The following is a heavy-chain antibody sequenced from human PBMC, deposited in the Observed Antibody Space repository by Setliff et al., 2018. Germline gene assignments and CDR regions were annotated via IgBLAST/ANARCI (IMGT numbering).Heavy chain of an antibody. CDR3: ARDHGELGQERRTHFFRH. D-gene: IGHD1-1*01. CDR2: ISYGRGKE. CDR1: KFTFSDHA. Sequence: GESLKISCEASKFTFSDHAMHWVRQAPGKGLEWVAVISYGRGKEYYGDSVKGRFTISRDNARNSLYLQMNSLRAEDTAVYYCARDHGELGQERRTHFFRHWGQGTLVTVSS. V-gene: IGHV3-33*08. J-gene: IGHJ1*01.